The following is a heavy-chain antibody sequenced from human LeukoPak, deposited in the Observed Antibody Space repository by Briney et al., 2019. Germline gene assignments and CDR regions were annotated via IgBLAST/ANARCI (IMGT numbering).Heavy chain of an antibody. D-gene: IGHD3-22*01. CDR3: ARDRYYYDSSGYYLFDY. Sequence: SVKVSCKASGYTFRNYGISWLRQAPGQGLEGMGWISAYNGDTNFAQKFQGRVTMTTDTSTSTAYMELRGLRSDGTAVYYCARDRYYYDSSGYYLFDYWGQGTLVTVSS. CDR2: ISAYNGDT. V-gene: IGHV1-18*01. CDR1: GYTFRNYG. J-gene: IGHJ4*02.